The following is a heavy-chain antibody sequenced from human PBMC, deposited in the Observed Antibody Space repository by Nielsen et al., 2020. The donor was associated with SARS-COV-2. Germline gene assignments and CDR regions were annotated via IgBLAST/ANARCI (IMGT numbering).Heavy chain of an antibody. CDR3: AREGAVAGFDY. CDR1: GFTFNSYA. Sequence: GESLKISCAASGFTFNSYAMSWVRQAPGKGLEWVSYISSSSSYTNYADFVKGRFTISRDNSKNTLYLQMNSLRAEDTAVYYCAREGAVAGFDYWGQGTLVTVSS. V-gene: IGHV3-21*05. D-gene: IGHD6-19*01. CDR2: ISSSSSYT. J-gene: IGHJ4*02.